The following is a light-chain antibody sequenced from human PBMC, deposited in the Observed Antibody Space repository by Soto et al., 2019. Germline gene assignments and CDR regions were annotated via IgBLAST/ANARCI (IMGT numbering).Light chain of an antibody. CDR2: ATN. CDR1: QRISRY. J-gene: IGKJ2*01. Sequence: DIQMTQSPSSLSAFVGDRVTITCRASQRISRYLNWYQQKPGNPPKFLIYATNTLQSGVPSRFSGDGAGTDFTLTISALQSEDIATYYCQQSFSNPFTFGQGARLEVK. V-gene: IGKV1-39*01. CDR3: QQSFSNPFT.